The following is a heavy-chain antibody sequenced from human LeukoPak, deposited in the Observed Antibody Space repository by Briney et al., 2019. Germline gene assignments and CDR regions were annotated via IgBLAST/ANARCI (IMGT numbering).Heavy chain of an antibody. CDR3: AVDIVVVPAANPIDY. D-gene: IGHD2-2*01. J-gene: IGHJ4*02. V-gene: IGHV3-7*01. CDR2: IKQDGTEK. CDR1: GFTFTTYW. Sequence: GGSLRLSCAASGFTFTTYWMSWVRQPPGKGLEWVANIKQDGTEKYYVDSVKGRFTISRDNAKNSLYLQMNSLRAEDTDVYYCAVDIVVVPAANPIDYWGQGTLVTVSS.